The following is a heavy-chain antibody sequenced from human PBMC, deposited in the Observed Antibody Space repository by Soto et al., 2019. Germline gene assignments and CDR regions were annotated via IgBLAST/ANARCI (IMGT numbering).Heavy chain of an antibody. CDR1: GFTFDDYP. J-gene: IGHJ3*02. V-gene: IGHV3-49*03. Sequence: GGSLRLSCTTSGFTFDDYPMSWFRQAPGKGLEWLGYIRNKAYGETTEYAASVKGRFIISRDASTGIAFLQMNSLKTDDTAVYYCARAVRLVGDAFDIWGQGTMVTVSS. CDR3: ARAVRLVGDAFDI. CDR2: IRNKAYGETT. D-gene: IGHD1-1*01.